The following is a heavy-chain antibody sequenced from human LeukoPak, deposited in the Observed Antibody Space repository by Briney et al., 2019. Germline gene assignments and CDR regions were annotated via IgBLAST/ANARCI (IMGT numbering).Heavy chain of an antibody. CDR2: ISNTGRTR. J-gene: IGHJ5*02. CDR1: GFTFSNYE. D-gene: IGHD6-19*01. V-gene: IGHV3-48*03. CDR3: ARDEKWLPES. Sequence: GGSLRLSCAASGFTFSNYEMDWVRQAPGKGLEWISYISNTGRTRHYADSVKGRFTISRDNAKNSLYLQMNSLRAEDTAVYYCARDEKWLPESWGQGTLATVSS.